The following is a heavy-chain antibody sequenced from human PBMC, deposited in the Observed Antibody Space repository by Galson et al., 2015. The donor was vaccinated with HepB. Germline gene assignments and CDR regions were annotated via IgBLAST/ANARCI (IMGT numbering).Heavy chain of an antibody. CDR3: TRDGEGSGRYFDH. V-gene: IGHV1-69*13. CDR1: GGTFSTRT. Sequence: SVKVSCKASGGTFSTRTISWVRQAPGQGLEWMGGVIPIFDKSNYAQKFQGRVTISADESTSTAYMELSSLTSDDTALYYCTRDGEGSGRYFDHWGQGTLVTVSS. D-gene: IGHD1-26*01. J-gene: IGHJ4*02. CDR2: VIPIFDKS.